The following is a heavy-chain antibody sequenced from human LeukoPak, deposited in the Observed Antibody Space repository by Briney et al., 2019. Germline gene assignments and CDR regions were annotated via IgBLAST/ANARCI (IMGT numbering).Heavy chain of an antibody. CDR1: GGSISSSNW. D-gene: IGHD3-3*01. Sequence: SETLSLTCAVSGGSISSSNWWSWVRQPPGKGLEWIGEIYRSGSTNYNPSLKSRVTISVDKSKNQFSLKLSSVTAPDTAVYYCARAAITIFGVDPYYFDYWGQGTLVTVSS. CDR3: ARAAITIFGVDPYYFDY. V-gene: IGHV4-4*02. J-gene: IGHJ4*02. CDR2: IYRSGST.